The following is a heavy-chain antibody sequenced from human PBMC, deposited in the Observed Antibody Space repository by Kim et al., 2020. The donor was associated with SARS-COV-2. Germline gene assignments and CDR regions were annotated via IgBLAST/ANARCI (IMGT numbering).Heavy chain of an antibody. Sequence: ASVKVSCKASGYSFTTYYMHWVRQAPGQGLDWMGIINPNVGSTSYAQNFQGRVTMTRDKSTNTVYMELSSLRSEDTAIYYCARDERRAGSYTYGSGNYQGRFDDWGQGTLVIVSS. V-gene: IGHV1-46*01. CDR3: ARDERRAGSYTYGSGNYQGRFDD. CDR2: INPNVGST. J-gene: IGHJ4*02. CDR1: GYSFTTYY. D-gene: IGHD3-10*01.